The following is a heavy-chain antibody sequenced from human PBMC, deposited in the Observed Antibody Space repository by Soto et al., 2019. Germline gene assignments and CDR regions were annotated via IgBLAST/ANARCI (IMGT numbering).Heavy chain of an antibody. V-gene: IGHV4-39*01. Sequence: SETLSLTCTVSGGSISSSSYYWGWIRQPPGKGLEWIGSIYYSGSTYHNPSLKSRVTISVDTSKNQFSLKLSSVTAADTAVYYCATRDKDGYSGYVRLAYPFDIWGQGTMVTVSS. CDR2: IYYSGST. CDR3: ATRDKDGYSGYVRLAYPFDI. J-gene: IGHJ3*02. D-gene: IGHD5-12*01. CDR1: GGSISSSSYY.